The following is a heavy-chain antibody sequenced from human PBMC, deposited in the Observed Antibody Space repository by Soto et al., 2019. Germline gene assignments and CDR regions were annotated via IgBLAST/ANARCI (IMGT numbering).Heavy chain of an antibody. CDR3: SRYPYVLLWFGELNNWFDP. CDR2: MNPNSGNT. D-gene: IGHD3-10*01. Sequence: ASVKVSCKASGYTFTSCDINWVRQATGQGLEWMGWMNPNSGNTGYAQKLQGRVTMTTDTSTSTAYMELRSLRSDDTAVFFCSRYPYVLLWFGELNNWFDPWGQGTLVTVSS. CDR1: GYTFTSCD. J-gene: IGHJ5*02. V-gene: IGHV1-8*01.